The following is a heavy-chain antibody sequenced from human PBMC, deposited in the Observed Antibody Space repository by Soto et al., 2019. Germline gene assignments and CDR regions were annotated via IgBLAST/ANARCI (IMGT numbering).Heavy chain of an antibody. CDR1: DGSISNFY. J-gene: IGHJ4*02. Sequence: SETLSLTCTVSDGSISNFYWSWIRQPPGKGLEWIGYISSSGNTNYNPSLKSRVSISVDTSKNQFSLNLTSVTAADTAVYYCARAQMVLTRSYFDSWGQGTPVTVSS. V-gene: IGHV4-59*01. CDR3: ARAQMVLTRSYFDS. CDR2: ISSSGNT. D-gene: IGHD3-22*01.